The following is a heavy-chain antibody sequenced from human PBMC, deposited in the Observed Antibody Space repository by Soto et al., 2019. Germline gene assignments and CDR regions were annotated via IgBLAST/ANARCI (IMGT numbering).Heavy chain of an antibody. J-gene: IGHJ6*02. CDR2: INPNSGGT. CDR3: ARARRDYYSYGMDV. D-gene: IGHD1-1*01. Sequence: ASVKVSCKASGYTFTGYYMHWVRQAPGQGLEWMGWINPNSGGTNYAQKFQGWVTMTRDTSISTAYMELSRLRSDDTAVYYCARARRDYYSYGMDVWGQGTTVTVSS. CDR1: GYTFTGYY. V-gene: IGHV1-2*04.